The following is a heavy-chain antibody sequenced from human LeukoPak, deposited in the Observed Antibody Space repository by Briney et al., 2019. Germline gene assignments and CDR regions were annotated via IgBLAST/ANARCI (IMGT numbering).Heavy chain of an antibody. V-gene: IGHV1-69*05. D-gene: IGHD4-11*01. CDR1: GGTFSYYA. CDR2: ISAIFGTA. Sequence: SVTVSLKASGGTFSYYAISWVRQAPGQGLEWMGGISAIFGTANYAQKVQGSVTITTDESTSTAYMELSSLRSEDTAVYYCARDWDSSWFDPWGQGTLVTVSS. CDR3: ARDWDSSWFDP. J-gene: IGHJ5*02.